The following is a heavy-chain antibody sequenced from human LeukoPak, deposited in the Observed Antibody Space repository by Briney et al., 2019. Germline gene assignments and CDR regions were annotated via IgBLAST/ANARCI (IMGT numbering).Heavy chain of an antibody. Sequence: SGGSLRLSCAASGFTFSSYAMHWVRQAPGKGLEWVAVISYDGSNKYYADSVKGRFTISRDNSKNTLYLQMNSLRAEDTAVYYCARDYSFHTYFDYWGQGTLVTVSS. V-gene: IGHV3-30*04. D-gene: IGHD2-21*01. CDR1: GFTFSSYA. CDR3: ARDYSFHTYFDY. J-gene: IGHJ4*02. CDR2: ISYDGSNK.